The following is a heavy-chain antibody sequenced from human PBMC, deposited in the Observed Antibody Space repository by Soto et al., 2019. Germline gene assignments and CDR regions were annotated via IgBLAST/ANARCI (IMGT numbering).Heavy chain of an antibody. J-gene: IGHJ5*02. CDR3: ARRPSGYLNWFDP. V-gene: IGHV4-31*03. CDR2: IYYTGST. D-gene: IGHD3-22*01. Sequence: QVQLQESGPGLVKPSQTLSLTCTVSGGSISSGGYHWSWIRQHPGKGLEWIGYIYYTGSTDYNMSLKSRVIISVDTSKNQFSLKLTSVTAADTAVYYCARRPSGYLNWFDPWGQGSLVTVSS. CDR1: GGSISSGGYH.